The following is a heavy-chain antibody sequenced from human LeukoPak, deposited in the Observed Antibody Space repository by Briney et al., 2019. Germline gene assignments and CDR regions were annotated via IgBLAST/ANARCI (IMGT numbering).Heavy chain of an antibody. CDR1: GLTVSSNY. V-gene: IGHV4-34*01. CDR3: ARVAGYDFWSGSDSYYFDY. CDR2: INHSGST. Sequence: PGGSLRLSCAASGLTVSSNYMSWVRQPPGKGLEWIGEINHSGSTNYNPSLKSRVTISIDTSKNQFSLKMTSVTAADTAVYYCARVAGYDFWSGSDSYYFDYWGQGTLVTVSS. D-gene: IGHD3-3*01. J-gene: IGHJ4*02.